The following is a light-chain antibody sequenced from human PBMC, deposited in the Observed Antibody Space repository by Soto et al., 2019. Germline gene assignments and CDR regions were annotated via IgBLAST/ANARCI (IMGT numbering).Light chain of an antibody. V-gene: IGLV2-14*01. CDR3: SSYRSFSTLV. Sequence: QPVLTQPASVSGSPGQSITISCTGTSSDVGGYTYVSWYQQHPGKAPKLMIYEASNRPSGVSNRFSGSKSGNTASLTISGLQAEDEADYYCSSYRSFSTLVFGTGTQLTVL. CDR2: EAS. J-gene: IGLJ6*01. CDR1: SSDVGGYTY.